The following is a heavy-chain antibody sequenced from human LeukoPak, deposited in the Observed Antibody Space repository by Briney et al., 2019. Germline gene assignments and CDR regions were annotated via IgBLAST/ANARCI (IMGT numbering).Heavy chain of an antibody. V-gene: IGHV3-23*01. J-gene: IGHJ3*02. CDR2: ISGSGGAT. CDR1: GFIFSDYY. D-gene: IGHD3-3*01. Sequence: GGSLRLSCAASGFIFSDYYMNWTRQAPGKGLEWVSAISGSGGATYYADSVKGRFTISRDNSKNTLYLQMNSLRAEDTAVYYCAKVPVFSLTISEVVTDDAFDIWGQGTIVTVSS. CDR3: AKVPVFSLTISEVVTDDAFDI.